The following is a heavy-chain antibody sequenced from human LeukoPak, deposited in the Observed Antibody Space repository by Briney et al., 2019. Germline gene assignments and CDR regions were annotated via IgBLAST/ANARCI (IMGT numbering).Heavy chain of an antibody. D-gene: IGHD6-19*01. CDR1: GGSMSRRSYY. V-gene: IGHV4-39*01. CDR3: ARLSGSGCFPY. J-gene: IGHJ4*02. Sequence: SETLSLTCTVSGGSMSRRSYYWGWIRQPPGKGLEYIGSIYYSGTSYFNPSLRSRVTISVETSKNQFSLKVTTVTVADTAEYYCARLSGSGCFPYWAGGPLVTVSS. CDR2: IYYSGTS.